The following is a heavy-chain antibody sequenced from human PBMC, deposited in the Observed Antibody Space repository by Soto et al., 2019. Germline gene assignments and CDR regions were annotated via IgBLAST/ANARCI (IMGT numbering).Heavy chain of an antibody. CDR2: ISSDGSSK. CDR3: AKGEYYYGSGSPYYGMDV. Sequence: QVRLVESGGGVVQPGRSLTLSCAASGFTFSNYAMHWIRQAPGKGLEWVALISSDGSSKFYADSVKGRLTISRDNSKNTLYLEMNSLRPEDTAVYYCAKGEYYYGSGSPYYGMDVWGQGTTVTVSS. CDR1: GFTFSNYA. D-gene: IGHD3-10*01. J-gene: IGHJ6*02. V-gene: IGHV3-30-3*01.